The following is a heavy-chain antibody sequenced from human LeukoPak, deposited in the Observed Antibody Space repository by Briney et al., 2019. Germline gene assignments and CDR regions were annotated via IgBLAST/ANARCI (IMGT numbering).Heavy chain of an antibody. CDR1: GYTFTTYG. CDR2: MNPNSGNT. V-gene: IGHV1-8*02. Sequence: GASVKVSCKASGYTFTTYGISWVRQAPGQGLEWMGWMNPNSGNTGYAQKFQGRVTMTRNTSISTAYMELSSLRSEDTAVYYCARGHSLAALDYWGQGTLVTVSS. CDR3: ARGHSLAALDY. J-gene: IGHJ4*02. D-gene: IGHD6-25*01.